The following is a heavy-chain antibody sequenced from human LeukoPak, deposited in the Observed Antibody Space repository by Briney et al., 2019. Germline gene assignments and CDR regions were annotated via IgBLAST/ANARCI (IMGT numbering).Heavy chain of an antibody. CDR3: TTEKWWLRRIYYFDY. CDR1: GFTFSNAW. CDR2: IKSKTDGGTT. D-gene: IGHD5-12*01. Sequence: GGSLRLSCAASGFTFSNAWMSWVRQAPGKGLEWVGRIKSKTDGGTTDYAAPVKGRFTISRDDSKNTLYLQMNSLKTEDTAVYYCTTEKWWLRRIYYFDYWGQGTLVTVSS. J-gene: IGHJ4*02. V-gene: IGHV3-15*01.